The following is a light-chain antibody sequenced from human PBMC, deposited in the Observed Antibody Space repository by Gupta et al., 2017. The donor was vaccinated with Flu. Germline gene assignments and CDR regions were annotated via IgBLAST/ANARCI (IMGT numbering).Light chain of an antibody. CDR2: EVS. Sequence: QSALTQPASVSGSPGQSITISCTGTSSDVGGYNYVSWYQQHPGKAATLMIYEVSNRPSGVSYRSSGSKSGTTASLAISGLHSEGEAAYYCRSYTSISTLVVFGGGTKLTVL. CDR1: SSDVGGYNY. CDR3: RSYTSISTLVV. V-gene: IGLV2-14*01. J-gene: IGLJ2*01.